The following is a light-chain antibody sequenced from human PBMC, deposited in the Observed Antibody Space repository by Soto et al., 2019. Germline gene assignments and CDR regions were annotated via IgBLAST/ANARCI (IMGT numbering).Light chain of an antibody. CDR1: SGSVSSNYY. Sequence: QAVVTQEPSFSVSPGGTVTLTCGLSSGSVSSNYYPSWYQQTPGQAPRTLIYSTNTRSSGVPDRFSGSILGNKAALTITGAQADDESDYYCLVFMGSGIWVFGGGTQLTVL. CDR2: STN. V-gene: IGLV8-61*01. CDR3: LVFMGSGIWV. J-gene: IGLJ3*02.